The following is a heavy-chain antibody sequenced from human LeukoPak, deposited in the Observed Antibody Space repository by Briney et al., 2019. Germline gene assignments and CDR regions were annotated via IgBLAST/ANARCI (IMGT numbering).Heavy chain of an antibody. CDR1: GFTFSSYE. CDR3: ARGIQLWLLDY. V-gene: IGHV3-48*03. J-gene: IGHJ4*02. D-gene: IGHD5-18*01. CDR2: ISSTGNTT. Sequence: GGSLRLSCAASGFTFSSYEMNWVRQAPGKGLEWVSYISSTGNTTYYADSVKGRFTISRDNAKNSLYLQMNSLRAEDTAVYYCARGIQLWLLDYWGQGTLVTVSS.